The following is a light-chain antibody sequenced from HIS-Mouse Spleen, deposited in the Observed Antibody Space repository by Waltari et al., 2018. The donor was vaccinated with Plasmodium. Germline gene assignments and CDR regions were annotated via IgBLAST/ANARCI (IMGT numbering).Light chain of an antibody. CDR3: QQYDNLPPLFT. CDR2: DAS. CDR1: QDISNY. J-gene: IGKJ3*01. Sequence: DIQMPQSPSSLSASVGDRVTITCQASQDISNYLNWYQQKPGKAPKLRIYDASNLETGVPSRFSGSGSGTDFTFTISSLQPEDIATYYCQQYDNLPPLFTFGPGTKVDIK. V-gene: IGKV1-33*01.